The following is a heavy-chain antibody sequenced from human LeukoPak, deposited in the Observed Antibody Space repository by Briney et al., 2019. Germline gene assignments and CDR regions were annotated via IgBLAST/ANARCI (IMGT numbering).Heavy chain of an antibody. D-gene: IGHD3-10*01. CDR2: INSDGTST. V-gene: IGHV3-74*01. J-gene: IGHJ4*02. CDR1: GFTFSSHW. Sequence: PGGSLRLSCAASGFTFSSHWMHWVRQAPGKGLLWVSRINSDGTSTIDADAVKGRFTTSRDNAKNTVYLQMNSLRGEDTAVYYCVREGYGTGNYPFDFWGQGAPVTVSS. CDR3: VREGYGTGNYPFDF.